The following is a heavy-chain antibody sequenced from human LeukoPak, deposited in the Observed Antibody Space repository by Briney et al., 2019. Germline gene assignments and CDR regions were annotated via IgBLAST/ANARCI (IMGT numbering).Heavy chain of an antibody. V-gene: IGHV3-23*01. CDR3: AKPLREYYDFWSGYYDF. Sequence: GGSLRLSCAASGFTFNNYAMTWVRQAPGKGLEWVSVIGGSTGNTYYADSVKGRFTISRDNSKITLYLEMNNLRADDTAVYYCAKPLREYYDFWSGYYDFWGQGTLVTVSS. CDR1: GFTFNNYA. D-gene: IGHD3-3*01. CDR2: IGGSTGNT. J-gene: IGHJ4*02.